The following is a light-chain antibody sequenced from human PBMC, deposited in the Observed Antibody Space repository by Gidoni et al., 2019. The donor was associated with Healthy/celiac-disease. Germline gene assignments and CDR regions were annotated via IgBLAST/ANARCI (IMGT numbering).Light chain of an antibody. CDR1: QSVSSY. Sequence: ELVLTPSPATLSLSPGERATLSCRASQSVSSYLAWYQQKPGQAPRLLIYDAANRATGIPARFSGSGAGTDVTLTISSLEPEDFAVYYCQQRSNWPRYSFGQGTKLEIK. CDR2: DAA. V-gene: IGKV3-11*01. J-gene: IGKJ2*03. CDR3: QQRSNWPRYS.